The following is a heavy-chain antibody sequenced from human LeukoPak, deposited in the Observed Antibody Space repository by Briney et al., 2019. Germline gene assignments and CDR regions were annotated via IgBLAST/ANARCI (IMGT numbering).Heavy chain of an antibody. D-gene: IGHD3-22*01. CDR1: GYTLTSYY. J-gene: IGHJ6*03. V-gene: IGHV1-46*01. Sequence: ASVKDSCKASGYTLTSYYMHWVRQAPGQGLEWMGIINPSGGSTSYAQKFQGRVTMTRDMSTSTVYMELSSLRSEDTAVYYCARGAMIVASCMDVWGKGTTVTVSS. CDR3: ARGAMIVASCMDV. CDR2: INPSGGST.